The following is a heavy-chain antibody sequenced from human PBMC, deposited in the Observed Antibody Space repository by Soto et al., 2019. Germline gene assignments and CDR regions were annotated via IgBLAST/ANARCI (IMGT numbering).Heavy chain of an antibody. CDR1: GFSFSDYY. Sequence: GGSLRLSCAASGFSFSDYYMTWIRQAPGKGLEWLSYISSSGHPIYYADSVKGRFTISRDNAKNSVYLQMKSLRAEDSASYYCAKEDTSSGSLDYWGQGALVTVSS. D-gene: IGHD6-19*01. V-gene: IGHV3-11*01. CDR3: AKEDTSSGSLDY. CDR2: ISSSGHPI. J-gene: IGHJ4*02.